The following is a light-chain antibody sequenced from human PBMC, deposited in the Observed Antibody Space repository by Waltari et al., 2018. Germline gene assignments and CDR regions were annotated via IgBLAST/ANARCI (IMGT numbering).Light chain of an antibody. J-gene: IGKJ2*03. CDR3: QQRSDRPPVS. V-gene: IGKV3-11*01. CDR1: QTVGTY. Sequence: EIVLTLSPATLSLSPGDRATLSCRASQTVGTYLAWYQQKPGQAPRLLIYDAFNRATGIPARFSGSGSGTDFTLTISSLEPGDSAVYYCQQRSDRPPVSFGQGTKLEIK. CDR2: DAF.